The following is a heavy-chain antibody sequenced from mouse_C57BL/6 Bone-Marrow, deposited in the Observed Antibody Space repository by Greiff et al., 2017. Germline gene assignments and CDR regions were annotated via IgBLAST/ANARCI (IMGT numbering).Heavy chain of an antibody. CDR1: GFTFSSYA. D-gene: IGHD2-12*01. Sequence: EVKLVESGGGLVKPGGSLKLSCAASGFTFSSYAMSWVRQTPEKRLEWVATISDGGSYTYYPDNVKGRFTISRDNAKNNLYLQMSHLKSEDTAMYYCARWDYSPLYAMDYWGQGTSVTVSS. J-gene: IGHJ4*01. CDR3: ARWDYSPLYAMDY. CDR2: ISDGGSYT. V-gene: IGHV5-4*03.